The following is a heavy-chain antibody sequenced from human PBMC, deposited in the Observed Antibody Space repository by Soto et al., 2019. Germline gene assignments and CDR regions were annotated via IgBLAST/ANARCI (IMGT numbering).Heavy chain of an antibody. CDR3: ARGRRDYYGSGSYYNPPNWFDP. D-gene: IGHD3-10*01. J-gene: IGHJ5*02. CDR2: IYYSGST. CDR1: GGSISSYY. V-gene: IGHV4-59*01. Sequence: PSETLSLTCTVSGGSISSYYWSWIRQPPGKGLEWIGYIYYSGSTNYNPSLKSRVTISVDTSKNQFSLKLSSVTAADTAVYYCARGRRDYYGSGSYYNPPNWFDPWGQGTLVTVSS.